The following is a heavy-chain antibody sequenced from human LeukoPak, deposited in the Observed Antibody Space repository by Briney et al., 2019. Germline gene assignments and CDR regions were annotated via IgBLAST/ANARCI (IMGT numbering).Heavy chain of an antibody. CDR2: INPNSGGT. Sequence: ASVKVSCKASGYTFTGYYMHWVRRAPGQGLEWMGWINPNSGGTNYAQKFQGRVTMTRDTSISTAYMELSRLRSDDTAVYYCAREDISYSSSRTLDYWGQGTLVTVSS. CDR3: AREDISYSSSRTLDY. V-gene: IGHV1-2*02. J-gene: IGHJ4*02. D-gene: IGHD6-13*01. CDR1: GYTFTGYY.